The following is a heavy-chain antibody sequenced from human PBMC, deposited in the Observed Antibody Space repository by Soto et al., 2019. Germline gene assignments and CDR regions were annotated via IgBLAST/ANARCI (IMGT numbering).Heavy chain of an antibody. CDR3: ARAPGGLEAFDI. CDR2: TYYRSKWYN. J-gene: IGHJ3*02. V-gene: IGHV6-1*01. Sequence: SQTLSLTCAISGDSVSRNSAAWHWIRQSPSRGLEWLGRTYYRSKWYNDYAVSVKSRISINPDTSKNQFSLQLNSVTPEDTAVYYCARAPGGLEAFDIWGQGTMVTVSS. D-gene: IGHD3-10*01. CDR1: GDSVSRNSAA.